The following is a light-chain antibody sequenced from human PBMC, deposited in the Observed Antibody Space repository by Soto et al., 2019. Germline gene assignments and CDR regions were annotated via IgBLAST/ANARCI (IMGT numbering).Light chain of an antibody. CDR3: HQRQSWPRT. Sequence: EIVLTQSPATLSSFPGDRVTLSCRASQAVNTRLAWYQHRPGQAPRLLIYLASNRAAGVPARFSGSGSGTDFTLTISDVEPEDFAFYYCHQRQSWPRTFGQGTPVDI. CDR1: QAVNTR. CDR2: LAS. V-gene: IGKV3-11*01. J-gene: IGKJ1*01.